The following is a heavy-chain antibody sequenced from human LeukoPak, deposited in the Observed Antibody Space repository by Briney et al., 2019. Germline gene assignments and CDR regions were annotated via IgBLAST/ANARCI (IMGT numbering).Heavy chain of an antibody. J-gene: IGHJ4*02. CDR1: GFTFSSYG. Sequence: GSSLRLSCAASGFTFSSYGMHWVRQAPAKGLDGVAVIWYDGSNKYYADSVKGRLTISRDNSKNTLYLQMNSLRAEDTAVYYCAREGLRGRVTTFDYWGQGTLVTVSS. V-gene: IGHV3-33*01. CDR3: AREGLRGRVTTFDY. D-gene: IGHD4-17*01. CDR2: IWYDGSNK.